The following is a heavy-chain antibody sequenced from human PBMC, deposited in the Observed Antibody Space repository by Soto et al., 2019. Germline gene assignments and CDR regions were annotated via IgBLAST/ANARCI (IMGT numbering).Heavy chain of an antibody. Sequence: EASVKVSCKASGYTFTSYGISWVRQAPGQGLEWMGWISAYNGNTNYAQKLQGRVTMTTDTSTSTAYMELRSLRSDDTAVYYCARIGSPLLWFGELLPNGYGMDVWGQGTTVTVSS. CDR2: ISAYNGNT. CDR3: ARIGSPLLWFGELLPNGYGMDV. V-gene: IGHV1-18*01. J-gene: IGHJ6*02. D-gene: IGHD3-10*01. CDR1: GYTFTSYG.